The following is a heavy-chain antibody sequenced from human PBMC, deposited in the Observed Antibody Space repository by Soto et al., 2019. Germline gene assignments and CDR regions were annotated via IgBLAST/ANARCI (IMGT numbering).Heavy chain of an antibody. J-gene: IGHJ6*02. CDR1: GFTFSSYS. V-gene: IGHV3-21*01. Sequence: EVQLVESGGGLVKPGGSLRLSCAASGFTFSSYSMNWVRQAPGKGLEWVSSISSSSSYIYYADSVKGRFTISRDNAKKSLYLQMNSLRADDTAVYYCASRIGYCSSPSCYAGNDYYYYGMDVWGQGTTVTVSS. D-gene: IGHD2-2*01. CDR3: ASRIGYCSSPSCYAGNDYYYYGMDV. CDR2: ISSSSSYI.